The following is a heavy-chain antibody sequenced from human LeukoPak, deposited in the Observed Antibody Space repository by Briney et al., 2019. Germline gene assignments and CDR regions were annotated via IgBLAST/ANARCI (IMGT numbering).Heavy chain of an antibody. CDR2: IYTSGNT. Sequence: PSETLSPTCTVSGGSISSYSYYWSWIRQPVGKGLEWIGRIYTSGNTDYNPSLKSRVTMSVDTSKNQFSLKLSSVTAADTAVYYCARDHQGDSSGYYDAFDIWGQGTMVTVSS. V-gene: IGHV4-61*02. J-gene: IGHJ3*02. CDR3: ARDHQGDSSGYYDAFDI. CDR1: GGSISSYSYY. D-gene: IGHD3-22*01.